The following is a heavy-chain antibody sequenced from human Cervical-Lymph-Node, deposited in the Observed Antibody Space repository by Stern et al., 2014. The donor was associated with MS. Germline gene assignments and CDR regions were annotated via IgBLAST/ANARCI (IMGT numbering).Heavy chain of an antibody. V-gene: IGHV1-69*01. CDR1: GGTFSSYA. CDR2: ILSIFGTA. CDR3: SRGELKEGLVRGMDV. D-gene: IGHD1-26*01. J-gene: IGHJ6*02. Sequence: VQLVESGAEVKKPGSSVKVSCKASGGTFSSYAISWVRQAPGQGLEWMGGILSIFGTAKYAQKFKGRATLTADESTSPAYMDIRSLRSEDTAVYYCSRGELKEGLVRGMDVWGQGTTVTVSS.